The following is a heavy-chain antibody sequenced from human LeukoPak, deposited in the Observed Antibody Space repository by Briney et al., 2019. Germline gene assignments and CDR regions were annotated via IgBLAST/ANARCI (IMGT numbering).Heavy chain of an antibody. CDR3: NRYRSGDSCYSGDY. J-gene: IGHJ4*02. Sequence: GGSLRLSCAASGFTFSSYAMSWVRQAPGKGLEWVGFIRSKAYGGTTEFAASVKGRFTISRDDSKSVVYLQMNSLETEDTALYYCNRYRSGDSCYSGDYWGQGTLVTVSS. CDR1: GFTFSSYA. CDR2: IRSKAYGGTT. D-gene: IGHD2-15*01. V-gene: IGHV3-49*04.